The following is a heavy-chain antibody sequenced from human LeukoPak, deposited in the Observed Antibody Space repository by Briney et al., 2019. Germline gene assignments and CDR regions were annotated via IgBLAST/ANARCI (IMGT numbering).Heavy chain of an antibody. CDR1: GGSITSYY. CDR3: ARGRGRWLQIVGYYFDY. Sequence: SETLSLTCTVSGGSITSYYWSWIRQPAGKGLEWIGRIYTTGSTYYNHFLKSRVTMAVDTSKNQFSLRLSSVTAADTAVYYCARGRGRWLQIVGYYFDYWGQGTLVTVSS. D-gene: IGHD5-24*01. J-gene: IGHJ4*02. CDR2: IYTTGST. V-gene: IGHV4-4*07.